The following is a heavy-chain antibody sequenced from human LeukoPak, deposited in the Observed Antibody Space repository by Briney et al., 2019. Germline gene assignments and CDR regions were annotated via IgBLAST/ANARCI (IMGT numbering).Heavy chain of an antibody. V-gene: IGHV4-59*12. CDR1: GGSISSYY. CDR2: IYYSGST. Sequence: PSETLSLTCTVSGGSISSYYWSWIRQPPGKGLEWIGYIYYSGSTNYNPSLKNRVSVSGDTSKRQFSLSLRSVTAADTAMYYCAATGAGRGWYFGELQTWGQGILVAVS. CDR3: AATGAGRGWYFGELQT. J-gene: IGHJ5*02. D-gene: IGHD6-19*01.